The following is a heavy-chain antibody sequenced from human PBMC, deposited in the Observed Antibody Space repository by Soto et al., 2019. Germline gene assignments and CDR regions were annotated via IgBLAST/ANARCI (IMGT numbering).Heavy chain of an antibody. CDR2: MYYSGTT. CDR3: ARGLVIGVAIPWVEA. V-gene: IGHV4-61*01. J-gene: IGHJ5*02. Sequence: NMSLTCPASAGSVSRRSYYWSWIRQPPGKGLEWIGHMYYSGTTNYQPSLKSRVTISADTSQNQFSLKLSSVSAADTAVYYCARGLVIGVAIPWVEAWGQGTLVTVS. D-gene: IGHD3-3*01. CDR1: AGSVSRRSYY.